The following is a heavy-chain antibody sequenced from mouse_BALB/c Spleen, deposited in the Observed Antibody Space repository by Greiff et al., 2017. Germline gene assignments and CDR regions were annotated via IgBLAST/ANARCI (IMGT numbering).Heavy chain of an antibody. CDR2: ISYDGSN. CDR1: GYSITSGYY. V-gene: IGHV3-6*01. J-gene: IGHJ2*01. D-gene: IGHD2-1*01. CDR3: ARGGIWQPFDD. Sequence: EVQLQQSGPGLVKPSQSLSLTCSVTGYSITSGYYWNWIRQFPGNKLEWKGYISYDGSNNYNPSLKNRISITRDTSKNQFFLKLNSVTTEDTATYYCARGGIWQPFDDWGQGTTLTVSS.